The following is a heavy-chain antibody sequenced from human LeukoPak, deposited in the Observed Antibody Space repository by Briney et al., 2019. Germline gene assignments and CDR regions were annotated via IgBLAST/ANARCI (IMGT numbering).Heavy chain of an antibody. CDR3: AREPGIAVAGPDY. J-gene: IGHJ4*02. CDR2: ISAYNGNT. CDR1: GYTFTSYG. Sequence: ASVKVSCTASGYTFTSYGISWVRQAPGQGLEWMGWISAYNGNTNYAQKLQGRVTMTRDTSTSTVYVELNSLRSEDTAVYYCAREPGIAVAGPDYWGQGTLVTVSS. V-gene: IGHV1-18*01. D-gene: IGHD6-19*01.